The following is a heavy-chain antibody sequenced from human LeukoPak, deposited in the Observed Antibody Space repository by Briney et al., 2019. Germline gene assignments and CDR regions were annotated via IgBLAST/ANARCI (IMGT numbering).Heavy chain of an antibody. CDR1: GFSFSRYW. Sequence: GGSLRLSCAASGFSFSRYWMTWVRQAPGKGLEWVANIIHDGSVRYYVDPVKGRFTISRDNTKNSLFLQMNSLRAEDTAVYYCARDLTEQTTVNTFDIWGQGTMVTVSS. CDR3: ARDLTEQTTVNTFDI. D-gene: IGHD4-17*01. CDR2: IIHDGSVR. J-gene: IGHJ3*02. V-gene: IGHV3-7*01.